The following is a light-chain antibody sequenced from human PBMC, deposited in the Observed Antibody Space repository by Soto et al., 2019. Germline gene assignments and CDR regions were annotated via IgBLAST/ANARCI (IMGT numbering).Light chain of an antibody. Sequence: IVLPHSPGTLSFAPLERYTLSCRASQSVTSSYLAWYQQKPGQAPRLLIYGASSRATGIPDRFSGSGSGTDFTLTISRLEPEDFAVYYCQQYGSSPATCGQGTKGDIK. CDR2: GAS. CDR3: QQYGSSPAT. J-gene: IGKJ1*01. V-gene: IGKV3-20*01. CDR1: QSVTSSY.